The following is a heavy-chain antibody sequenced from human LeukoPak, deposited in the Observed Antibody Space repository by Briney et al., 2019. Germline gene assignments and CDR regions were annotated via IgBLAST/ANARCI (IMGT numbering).Heavy chain of an antibody. V-gene: IGHV3-23*01. J-gene: IGHJ4*02. CDR2: ISGSGGST. CDR3: AREMATIRDY. CDR1: GFTFSSYA. Sequence: GGSLRLSCAASGFTFSSYAMSWVRQAPGKGLEWVSAISGSGGSTYYADSVKGRFTISRDNAKNSLYLQMNSLRAEDTAVYHCAREMATIRDYWGQGTLVTVSS. D-gene: IGHD5-24*01.